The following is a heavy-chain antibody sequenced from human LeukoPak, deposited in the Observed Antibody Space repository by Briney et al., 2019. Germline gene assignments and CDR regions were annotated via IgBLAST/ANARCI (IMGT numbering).Heavy chain of an antibody. V-gene: IGHV4-59*08. Sequence: PSETLSLTCTVSGGPISSYYWSWIRQPPGKGLEWIGYIYYSGSTNYNPSLKSRVTISVDTSKNQFSLKLSSVTAADTAVYYCARHMGSVTVYYFDYWGQGTLVTVSS. CDR3: ARHMGSVTVYYFDY. J-gene: IGHJ4*02. CDR2: IYYSGST. CDR1: GGPISSYY. D-gene: IGHD4-17*01.